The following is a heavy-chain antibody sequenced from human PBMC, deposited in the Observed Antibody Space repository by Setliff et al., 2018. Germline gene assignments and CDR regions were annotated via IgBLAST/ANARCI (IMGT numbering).Heavy chain of an antibody. D-gene: IGHD4-17*01. Sequence: SETLSLTCTVSGGSISGRLYYWGWIRQPPGKGLEWIGTIYYGGGTYYNPSLKSRVTISLDMSKNQFSLRLNSVTAADTAVYFCARHRRPDYGDFISWYFDLWGRGTLVTVSS. J-gene: IGHJ2*01. CDR1: GGSISGRLYY. CDR3: ARHRRPDYGDFISWYFDL. CDR2: IYYGGGT. V-gene: IGHV4-39*01.